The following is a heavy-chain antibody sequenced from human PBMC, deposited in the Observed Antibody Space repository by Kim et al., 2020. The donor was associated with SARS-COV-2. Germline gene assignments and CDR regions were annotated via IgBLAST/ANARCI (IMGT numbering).Heavy chain of an antibody. J-gene: IGHJ4*02. D-gene: IGHD3-22*01. CDR2: IVVGSGNT. Sequence: SVKVSCKASGFTFTSSAMQWVRQARGQRLEWIGWIVVGSGNTNYAQKFQERVTITRDMSTSTAYMELSSLRSEDTAVYYCAATRPYDSSGYLYWGQGTLVTVSS. V-gene: IGHV1-58*02. CDR3: AATRPYDSSGYLY. CDR1: GFTFTSSA.